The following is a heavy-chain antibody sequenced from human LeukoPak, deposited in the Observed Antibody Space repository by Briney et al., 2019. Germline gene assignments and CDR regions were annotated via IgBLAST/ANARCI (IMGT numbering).Heavy chain of an antibody. Sequence: GGSLRLSCAASGFTVSSYYMSWVRQAPGKGLEWLSTINGGGNTTFYADSVKGRFTISRDNSKNTLYLHMDSLRPDDTAIYYCTKELHVAVAVADYYYFYMDVWGRGTAVTVSS. CDR2: INGGGNTT. V-gene: IGHV3-23*01. CDR1: GFTVSSYY. CDR3: TKELHVAVAVADYYYFYMDV. J-gene: IGHJ6*03. D-gene: IGHD6-19*01.